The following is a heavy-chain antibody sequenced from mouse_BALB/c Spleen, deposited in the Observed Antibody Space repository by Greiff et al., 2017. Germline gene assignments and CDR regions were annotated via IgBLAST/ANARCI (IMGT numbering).Heavy chain of an antibody. V-gene: IGHV2-2*02. CDR2: IWSGGST. J-gene: IGHJ3*01. CDR1: GFSLTSYG. CDR3: ARVSYGRASFAY. D-gene: IGHD2-10*02. Sequence: QVQLKESGPGLVQPSQSLSITCTVSGFSLTSYGVHWVRQSPGKGLEWLGVIWSGGSTDYNAAFISRLSISKDNSKSQVFFKMNSLQANDTAIYYCARVSYGRASFAYWGQGTLVTVSA.